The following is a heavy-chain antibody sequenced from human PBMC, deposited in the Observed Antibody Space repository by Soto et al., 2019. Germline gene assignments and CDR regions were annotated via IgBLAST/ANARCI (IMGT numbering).Heavy chain of an antibody. D-gene: IGHD3-10*01. Sequence: WASVKVSCKASGYTFTSYYMHWVRQAPGQGLEWMGIINPSGGSTGYAQKFQGRVTMTRDTSTSTVYMELSSLRSEDTAVYYCARDNNYYGSGSYYNEYYYYGMDVWGQGTTVTVSS. CDR1: GYTFTSYY. CDR3: ARDNNYYGSGSYYNEYYYYGMDV. J-gene: IGHJ6*02. V-gene: IGHV1-46*01. CDR2: INPSGGST.